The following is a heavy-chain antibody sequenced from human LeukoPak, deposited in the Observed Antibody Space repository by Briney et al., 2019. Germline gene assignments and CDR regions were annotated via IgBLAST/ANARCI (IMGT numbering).Heavy chain of an antibody. CDR3: AKDQWNPDY. Sequence: GGSLRLSCAASGFTFSSYGMHWVRRAPGKGLEWVAVIWDDGSSQKYADSVKGRFTISRDNSKNMLYLQMNSLRAEDTAVYYCAKDQWNPDYWGQGTLVIVSS. D-gene: IGHD6-19*01. J-gene: IGHJ4*02. V-gene: IGHV3-33*06. CDR2: IWDDGSSQ. CDR1: GFTFSSYG.